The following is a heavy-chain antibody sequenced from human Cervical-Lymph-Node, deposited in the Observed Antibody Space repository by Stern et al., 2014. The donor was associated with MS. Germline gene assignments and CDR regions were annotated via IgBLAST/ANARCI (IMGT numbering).Heavy chain of an antibody. CDR3: AREGGNTAEYFQH. J-gene: IGHJ1*01. CDR1: GFTFSSSG. D-gene: IGHD4-23*01. V-gene: IGHV3-33*01. Sequence: VQLEESGGGVVQPGRSLRLSCAASGFTFSSSGMHWVRQAPGKGLEWLAIIYYDGSNRYYADSVKGRFTISRDNSKNTLYLQMNSLRAEHTAVYYCAREGGNTAEYFQHWGQGTLVTVSS. CDR2: IYYDGSNR.